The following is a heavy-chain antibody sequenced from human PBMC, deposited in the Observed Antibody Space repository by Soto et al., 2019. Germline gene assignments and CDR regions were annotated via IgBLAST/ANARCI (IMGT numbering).Heavy chain of an antibody. CDR1: GYTFTSYG. CDR2: ISPYNGKT. D-gene: IGHD3-10*01. J-gene: IGHJ4*01. V-gene: IGHV1-18*04. CDR3: ARDTGLGSSYPPLDY. Sequence: GASVKVSCKASGYTFTSYGLSWVRQAPGQGLEWMGWISPYNGKTEYSPKFQGRVTMTTDISMSTAYMELSSLTSEDSAIYYCARDTGLGSSYPPLDYWGQGSLVTVS.